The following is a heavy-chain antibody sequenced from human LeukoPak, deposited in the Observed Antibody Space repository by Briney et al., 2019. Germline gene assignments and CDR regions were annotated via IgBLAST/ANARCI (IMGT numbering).Heavy chain of an antibody. D-gene: IGHD3-9*01. CDR3: AKIGGIILTGYYAADF. V-gene: IGHV3-23*01. CDR1: GFSFRSYA. J-gene: IGHJ4*02. Sequence: GGSLRLSCAASGFSFRSYAMSWVRQTPGKGLEWVSTISGSGDNTYYADSVKGRFTISRDNSKNTLYLQMNSLRAEDTAVYYCAKIGGIILTGYYAADFWGQGTLVTLSS. CDR2: ISGSGDNT.